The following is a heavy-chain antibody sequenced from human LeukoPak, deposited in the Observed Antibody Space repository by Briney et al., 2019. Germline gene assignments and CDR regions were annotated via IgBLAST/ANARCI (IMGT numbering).Heavy chain of an antibody. Sequence: ASVKVSCKASGYTFISYDINWVRQAPGQGLEWMGWINPNSGGTNYAQKFQGRVTMTRDTSISTAYMELSRLRSDDTAVYYCAKGPPEYCSGGSCHSGRNWIDPWGQGTLVTVSS. CDR3: AKGPPEYCSGGSCHSGRNWIDP. J-gene: IGHJ5*02. V-gene: IGHV1-2*02. CDR1: GYTFISYD. CDR2: INPNSGGT. D-gene: IGHD2-15*01.